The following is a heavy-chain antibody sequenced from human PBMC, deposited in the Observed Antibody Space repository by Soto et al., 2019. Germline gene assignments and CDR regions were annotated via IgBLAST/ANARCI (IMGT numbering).Heavy chain of an antibody. CDR1: GFIFSNYA. Sequence: LRLSCAASGFIFSNYAMGWVRQAPGKGLEWVSGISASGGSTYYADSMKGRFTISRDNSKNALYLQLNSLRAVDTATYYCAKAKEWELPDEGFDFWGQGTPVTVSS. J-gene: IGHJ4*02. CDR3: AKAKEWELPDEGFDF. D-gene: IGHD1-26*01. V-gene: IGHV3-23*01. CDR2: ISASGGST.